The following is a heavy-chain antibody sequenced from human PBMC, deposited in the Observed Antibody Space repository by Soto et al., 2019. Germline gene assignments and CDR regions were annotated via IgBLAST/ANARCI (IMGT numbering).Heavy chain of an antibody. J-gene: IGHJ1*01. CDR3: AKDLTGYSSSWFQH. D-gene: IGHD6-13*01. V-gene: IGHV3-9*01. Sequence: GGSLRLSCAASGFTFDDYAMHWVRQAPGKGLEWVSGISWNSGSIGYADSVKGRFTISRDNAKNSLYLQMNSLRAEDTALYYCAKDLTGYSSSWFQHWGQGTLVTVSS. CDR2: ISWNSGSI. CDR1: GFTFDDYA.